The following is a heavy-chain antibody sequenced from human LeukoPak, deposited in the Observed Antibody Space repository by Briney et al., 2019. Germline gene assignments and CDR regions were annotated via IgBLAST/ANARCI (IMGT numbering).Heavy chain of an antibody. CDR2: ISAYNCNT. CDR1: GYTFTRYG. V-gene: IGHV1-18*04. Sequence: AAVTVSFKSSGYTFTRYGISWVRQPPGQGLEWMGWISAYNCNTNYSQKLQDRVTMTTDTSTSTAYMELRSLRSDDTAVYYCARDSAAVAGGGDYWGQGTLVTVS. D-gene: IGHD6-19*01. CDR3: ARDSAAVAGGGDY. J-gene: IGHJ4*02.